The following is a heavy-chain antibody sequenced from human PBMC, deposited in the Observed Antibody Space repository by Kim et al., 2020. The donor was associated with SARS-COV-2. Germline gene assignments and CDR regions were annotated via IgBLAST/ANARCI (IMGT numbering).Heavy chain of an antibody. CDR2: T. Sequence: TYYADSVKGRFTISRDNSKNTLYLQMNSLSAEDTAVYYCAKGRASGIFDYWGQGTLVTVSS. CDR3: AKGRASGIFDY. V-gene: IGHV3-23*01. J-gene: IGHJ4*02.